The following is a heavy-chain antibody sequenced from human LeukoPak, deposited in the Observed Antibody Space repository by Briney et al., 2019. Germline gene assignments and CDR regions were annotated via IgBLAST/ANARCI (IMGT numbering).Heavy chain of an antibody. D-gene: IGHD6-19*01. CDR1: GFTFSSYA. V-gene: IGHV3-23*01. CDR2: ISGSGGTT. CDR3: AKGLSSGWNLKGSDY. J-gene: IGHJ4*02. Sequence: SGGSLRLSCAASGFTFSSYAMSWVRQAPGKGLEWVSSISGSGGTTYHAESVKGRFTISRDNSKNTLYLQMNSLRAEETAVYYCAKGLSSGWNLKGSDYWGQGTLVIVSS.